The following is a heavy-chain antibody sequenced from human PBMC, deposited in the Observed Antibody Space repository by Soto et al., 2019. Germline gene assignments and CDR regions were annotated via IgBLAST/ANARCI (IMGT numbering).Heavy chain of an antibody. Sequence: QVQLVQSGAEVKKPGASVKVSCKASGYTFTSYGISWVRQAPGQGLEWMGWISAYNGNTNYAQKLQGRVTMTTDTSTSTAYMELRSLRSDDTAVYYCARRLGYCSGGSCYEPGPHFDYWGQGTLVTVSS. CDR2: ISAYNGNT. CDR3: ARRLGYCSGGSCYEPGPHFDY. CDR1: GYTFTSYG. V-gene: IGHV1-18*04. D-gene: IGHD2-15*01. J-gene: IGHJ4*02.